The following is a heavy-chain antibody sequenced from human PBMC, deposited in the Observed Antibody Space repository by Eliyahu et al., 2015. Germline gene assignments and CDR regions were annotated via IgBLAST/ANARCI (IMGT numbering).Heavy chain of an antibody. D-gene: IGHD2-8*01. CDR3: ARRSRGYCTNGVCYGLGG. CDR2: INHSGST. V-gene: IGHV4-34*01. J-gene: IGHJ4*02. Sequence: QVQLQQWGAGLLKPSETLSLTCAVYGGSFXGYYWSWIRQPPGKGLEWIGEINHSGSTNYNPSLKSRVTISVDTSKNQFSLKLSSVTAADTAVYYCARRSRGYCTNGVCYGLGGWGQGTLVTVSS. CDR1: GGSFXGYY.